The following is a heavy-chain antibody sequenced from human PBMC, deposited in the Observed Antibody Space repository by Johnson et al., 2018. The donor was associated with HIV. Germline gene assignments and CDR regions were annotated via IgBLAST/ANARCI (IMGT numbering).Heavy chain of an antibody. D-gene: IGHD3-9*01. CDR2: IYSGGST. CDR1: GFTFSRYW. Sequence: VQLVESGGGLVQPGGSLRLSCAASGFTFSRYWMSWVRQSPGKGLEWVSVIYSGGSTYYADSVKGRFTISRDTSKNTLYLQMNSLRAEDTAVYYCARDPYYDFLTGPRDAFDIWGQGTMVTVSS. V-gene: IGHV3-66*01. J-gene: IGHJ3*02. CDR3: ARDPYYDFLTGPRDAFDI.